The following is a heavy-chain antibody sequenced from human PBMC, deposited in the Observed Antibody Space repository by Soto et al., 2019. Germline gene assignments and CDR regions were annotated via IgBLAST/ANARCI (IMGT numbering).Heavy chain of an antibody. CDR2: IWYDGSNK. V-gene: IGHV3-33*01. Sequence: ESGGGVVQPGRSLRLSCAASGFTFSSYGMHWVRQAPGKGLEWVAVIWYDGSNKYYADSVKGRFTISRDNSKNTLYLQMNSLRAEDTAVYYCARGPFRGVIRIDYWGQGTLVTVSS. CDR3: ARGPFRGVIRIDY. J-gene: IGHJ4*02. CDR1: GFTFSSYG. D-gene: IGHD3-10*01.